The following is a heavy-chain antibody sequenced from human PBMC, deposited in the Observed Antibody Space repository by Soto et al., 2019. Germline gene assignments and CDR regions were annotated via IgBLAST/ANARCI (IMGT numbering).Heavy chain of an antibody. V-gene: IGHV1-3*01. CDR2: INAGNGNT. CDR1: GYTFTSYA. D-gene: IGHD2-15*01. Sequence: ASVKVSCKASGYTFTSYAMHWVRQAPGQRLEWMGWINAGNGNTKYSQKFQGRVTITRDTSASKAYMELSSLRSEDTAVYYCASAESVHCSGGSCYSPDYYYYMDVWGKGTTVTVSS. CDR3: ASAESVHCSGGSCYSPDYYYYMDV. J-gene: IGHJ6*03.